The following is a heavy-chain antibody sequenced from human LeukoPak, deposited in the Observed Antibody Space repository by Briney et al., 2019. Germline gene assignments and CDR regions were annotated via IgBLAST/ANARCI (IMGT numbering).Heavy chain of an antibody. CDR3: AKDGLSSDYGDYGPFDY. V-gene: IGHV3-23*01. D-gene: IGHD4-17*01. Sequence: GGPLRLSCAASGFTFSSYAMSWVRQAPGKGLEWVSAISGSGGSTYYADSVKGRFTISRDNSKNTLYLQMNSLRAEDTAVYYCAKDGLSSDYGDYGPFDYWGQGTLVTVSS. CDR1: GFTFSSYA. J-gene: IGHJ4*02. CDR2: ISGSGGST.